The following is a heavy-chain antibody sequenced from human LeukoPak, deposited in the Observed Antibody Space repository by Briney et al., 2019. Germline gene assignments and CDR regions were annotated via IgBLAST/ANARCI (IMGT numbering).Heavy chain of an antibody. J-gene: IGHJ4*02. Sequence: PGGSLRLSCAASGITVSSNYMSWVRQAPGKGLEWVSVIYTDGTTYYADSVKARFTISRDNAKNTLYLQMNSLRAEDTAVYYCAKDGHYYGSGSYYNNYFDYWGQGTLVTVSS. D-gene: IGHD3-10*01. CDR3: AKDGHYYGSGSYYNNYFDY. V-gene: IGHV3-66*01. CDR1: GITVSSNY. CDR2: IYTDGTT.